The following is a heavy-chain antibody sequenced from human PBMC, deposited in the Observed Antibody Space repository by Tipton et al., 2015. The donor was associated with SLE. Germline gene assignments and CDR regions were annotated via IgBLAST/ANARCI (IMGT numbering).Heavy chain of an antibody. V-gene: IGHV4-4*07. CDR1: GGSISSHY. J-gene: IGHJ4*02. CDR2: IYTSGST. CDR3: ARDQSVAGTRGTFDY. D-gene: IGHD6-19*01. Sequence: TLSLTCTVSGGSISSHYWSWIRQPAGKGLEWIGRIYTSGSTNYNPSLKSRVTISVDTSKNQFSLKLSSVTAADTAVYYCARDQSVAGTRGTFDYWGQGTLVTVSS.